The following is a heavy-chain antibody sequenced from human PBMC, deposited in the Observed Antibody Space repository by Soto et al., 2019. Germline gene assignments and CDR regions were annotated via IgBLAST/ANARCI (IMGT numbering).Heavy chain of an antibody. CDR3: ARELELTGYYYYGMDV. CDR1: GYTFTSYG. J-gene: IGHJ6*02. D-gene: IGHD1-7*01. CDR2: ISAYNGNT. Sequence: QVQLVQSGAEVKKPGASVKVSCKASGYTFTSYGISWVRQAPGQGLEWMGWISAYNGNTNYAQKLQGRVSMTTDTSTSTAYMELRSLRSDDTAVYYCARELELTGYYYYGMDVWGQGTTVTVSS. V-gene: IGHV1-18*04.